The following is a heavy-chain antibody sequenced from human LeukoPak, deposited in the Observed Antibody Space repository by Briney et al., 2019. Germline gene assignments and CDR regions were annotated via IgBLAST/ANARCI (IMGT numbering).Heavy chain of an antibody. CDR2: IYNSGST. CDR1: GGSISSSTYY. Sequence: PSETLSLTCNVSGGSISSSTYYWGWIRQPPGKGLEWIGSIYNSGSTYYNPSLKSRVTISVDTSKNQLSLKLNSATAADTAVYYCTRHSRDSGGAFQYWGQGTPVTVSS. V-gene: IGHV4-39*01. D-gene: IGHD4-23*01. J-gene: IGHJ1*01. CDR3: TRHSRDSGGAFQY.